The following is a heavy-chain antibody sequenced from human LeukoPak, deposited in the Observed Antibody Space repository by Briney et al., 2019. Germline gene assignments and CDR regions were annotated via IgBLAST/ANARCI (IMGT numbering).Heavy chain of an antibody. V-gene: IGHV1-69*06. CDR2: IIPIFGTA. CDR3: ARVAGGRYCSSTSCYMRGWFDP. J-gene: IGHJ5*02. D-gene: IGHD2-2*02. Sequence: SVKVSCKASGGTFSSYAISWVRQAPGQGLEWMGGIIPIFGTANYAQKFQGRVTITADKSTSTAYMELSSLRSEDTAVYYCARVAGGRYCSSTSCYMRGWFDPWGQGTLVTVSS. CDR1: GGTFSSYA.